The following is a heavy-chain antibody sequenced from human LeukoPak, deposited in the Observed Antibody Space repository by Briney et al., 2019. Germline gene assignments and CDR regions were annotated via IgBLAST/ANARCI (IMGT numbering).Heavy chain of an antibody. CDR2: IKSKTDGGTT. CDR3: TASNWFDP. V-gene: IGHV3-15*01. Sequence: GGSLRLSCAASGFTFSSYSMNWVRQAPGKGLEWVGRIKSKTDGGTTDYAPPVKGRFTISRDDSKNTLYLQMNSLKSEDTALYYCTASNWFDPWGQGTLVTVSS. J-gene: IGHJ5*02. CDR1: GFTFSSYS.